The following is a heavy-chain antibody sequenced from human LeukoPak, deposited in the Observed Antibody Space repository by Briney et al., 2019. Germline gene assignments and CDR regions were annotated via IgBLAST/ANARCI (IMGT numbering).Heavy chain of an antibody. V-gene: IGHV3-74*01. D-gene: IGHD1-14*01. J-gene: IGHJ4*02. Sequence: GGSLRLSCAASGFTFSSYWMHWVRQAPGKGLGWVSRINSDGSSTSYADSVKGRFTISRDNAKNTLYLQMNSLRAEDTAVYYCARDPEYRYYFDYWGQGTLVTVSS. CDR1: GFTFSSYW. CDR2: INSDGSST. CDR3: ARDPEYRYYFDY.